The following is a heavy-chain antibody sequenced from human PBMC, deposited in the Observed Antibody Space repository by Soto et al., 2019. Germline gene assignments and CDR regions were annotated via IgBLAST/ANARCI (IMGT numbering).Heavy chain of an antibody. CDR3: AKDGPCFYDTSGRGY. Sequence: EVQLLESGGGLVQPGGSLRLSCAASGFTFSTYAMSWVRQAPGKGLEWVSAISSGGTSTYYADSVKGRFTISRDNSKNTLFLQMISLRAEDTAIYYCAKDGPCFYDTSGRGYWGQGTLVTVSS. V-gene: IGHV3-23*01. D-gene: IGHD3-22*01. J-gene: IGHJ4*02. CDR1: GFTFSTYA. CDR2: ISSGGTST.